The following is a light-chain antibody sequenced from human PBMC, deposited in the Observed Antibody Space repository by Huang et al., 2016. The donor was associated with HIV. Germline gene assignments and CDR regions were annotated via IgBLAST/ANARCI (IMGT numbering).Light chain of an antibody. J-gene: IGKJ2*01. CDR2: DAS. CDR3: QRRSNWPPGAT. V-gene: IGKV3-11*01. CDR1: HSISSY. Sequence: EIVLTQTPAILSLSPGETATLSCRASHSISSYLAWYQHKPGQAPRLLIYDASVGATDIPARCSGSGSGTDFTFTIFSREPEDVAVYYCQRRSNWPPGATFGQGTRLEIK.